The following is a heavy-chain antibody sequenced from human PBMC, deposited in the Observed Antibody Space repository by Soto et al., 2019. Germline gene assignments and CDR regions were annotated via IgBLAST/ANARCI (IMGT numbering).Heavy chain of an antibody. CDR2: ISGSGGST. CDR3: AKDLSVTRFGELLGRLYNWFDP. J-gene: IGHJ5*02. D-gene: IGHD3-10*01. Sequence: GSLRLSCAASGFTFSSYAMSWVRQAPGKGLEWVSAISGSGGSTYYADSVKGRFTISRDNSKNTLYLQMNSLRAEDTAVYYCAKDLSVTRFGELLGRLYNWFDPWGQGTLVTVSS. V-gene: IGHV3-23*01. CDR1: GFTFSSYA.